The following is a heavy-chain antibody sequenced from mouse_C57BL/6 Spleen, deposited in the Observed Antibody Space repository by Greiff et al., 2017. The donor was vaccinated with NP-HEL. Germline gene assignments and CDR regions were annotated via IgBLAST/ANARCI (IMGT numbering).Heavy chain of an antibody. CDR1: GFNIKDDY. J-gene: IGHJ3*01. D-gene: IGHD1-1*02. V-gene: IGHV14-4*01. Sequence: EVQLQQSGAELVRPGASVKLSCTASGFNIKDDYMHWVKQRPEQGLEWIGWIDPENGDTEYASKFQGKATITADTSSNTAYLQLSSLTSEDSAVYYCTQRLCQAAWFAVWGKGTLVTVSA. CDR2: IDPENGDT. CDR3: TQRLCQAAWFAV.